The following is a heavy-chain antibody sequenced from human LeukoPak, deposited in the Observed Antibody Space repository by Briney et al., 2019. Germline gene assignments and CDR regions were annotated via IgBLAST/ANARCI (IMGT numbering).Heavy chain of an antibody. Sequence: ASVKVSCKASGYTFTGYYMHWVRQAPGQGLEWMGWINPNSGGTNYAQKFQGRVTMTSDTSISTAYMELSRLRSDDTAVYYCARDYVHYDYVWGSYRLNYWGQGTLVTVSS. CDR3: ARDYVHYDYVWGSYRLNY. D-gene: IGHD3-16*02. V-gene: IGHV1-2*02. CDR2: INPNSGGT. J-gene: IGHJ4*02. CDR1: GYTFTGYY.